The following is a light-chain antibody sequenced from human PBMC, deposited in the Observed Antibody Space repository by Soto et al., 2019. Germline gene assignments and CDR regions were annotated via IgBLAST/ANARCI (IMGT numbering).Light chain of an antibody. CDR3: QQYSDWPIT. V-gene: IGKV3-15*01. Sequence: EIVVTQSPATLSVSPGERATLSCRASQSVGNNFAWYQQKPGQAPRLLIFATSTRATGVPARFRGSGSGTEFTLTISSLQSEDFAVYYCQQYSDWPITFGGGTKVEIE. J-gene: IGKJ4*01. CDR1: QSVGNN. CDR2: ATS.